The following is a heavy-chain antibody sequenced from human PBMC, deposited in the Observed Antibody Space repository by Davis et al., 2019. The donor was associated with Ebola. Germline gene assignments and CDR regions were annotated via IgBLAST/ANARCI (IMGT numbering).Heavy chain of an antibody. V-gene: IGHV1-46*01. CDR1: GYTFTNYY. CDR2: INPSAGYT. J-gene: IGHJ6*02. Sequence: AASVTVSCQAFGYTFTNYYLHWARQAPGQGLEWMGVINPSAGYTNYAQKFQGRVTITRDTSTSTGYMEVRRLRSEDTAVYYWARDGPDYYGLDVWGQGTAVTVSS. CDR3: ARDGPDYYGLDV.